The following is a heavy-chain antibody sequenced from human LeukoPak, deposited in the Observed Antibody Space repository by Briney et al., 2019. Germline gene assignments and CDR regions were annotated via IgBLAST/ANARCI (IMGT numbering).Heavy chain of an antibody. V-gene: IGHV1-69*05. CDR1: GYTFTGYY. CDR3: ARVSMIVVGSAFDI. Sequence: SVKVSCKASGYTFTGYYMHWVRQAPGQGLEWMGRIIPIFGTANYAQKFQGRVTITTDESTSTAYMELSSLRSEDTAVYYCARVSMIVVGSAFDIWGQGTMVTVSS. D-gene: IGHD3-22*01. J-gene: IGHJ3*02. CDR2: IIPIFGTA.